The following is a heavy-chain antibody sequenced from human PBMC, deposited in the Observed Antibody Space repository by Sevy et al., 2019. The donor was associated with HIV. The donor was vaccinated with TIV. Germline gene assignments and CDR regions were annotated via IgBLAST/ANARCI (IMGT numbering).Heavy chain of an antibody. CDR1: GFIFSSFE. CDR3: ARGKHVSDYYGSFDY. CDR2: ISTSGSNR. V-gene: IGHV3-48*03. J-gene: IGHJ4*02. D-gene: IGHD4-17*01. Sequence: GGSLRLSCAASGFIFSSFEMNWVRQAPGKGLEWVSSISTSGSNRYYADSVKGRVTISRDNAKKSLYLQMNSLRAEDTAVYYCARGKHVSDYYGSFDYWGQGTLVTVSS.